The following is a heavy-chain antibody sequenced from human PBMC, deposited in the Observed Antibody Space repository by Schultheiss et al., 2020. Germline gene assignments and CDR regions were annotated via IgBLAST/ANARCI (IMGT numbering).Heavy chain of an antibody. CDR3: ARETGHSRYFDY. D-gene: IGHD6-13*01. CDR1: GGSISSSSYY. Sequence: SETLSLTCTVSGGSISSSSYYWGWIRQPPGKGLEWIGSIYHSGSTNYNPSLKSRVTISIDTSKNQFSLQLNSVTPEDTAVYYCARETGHSRYFDYWGQGSLVTVSS. CDR2: IYHSGST. J-gene: IGHJ4*02. V-gene: IGHV4-39*07.